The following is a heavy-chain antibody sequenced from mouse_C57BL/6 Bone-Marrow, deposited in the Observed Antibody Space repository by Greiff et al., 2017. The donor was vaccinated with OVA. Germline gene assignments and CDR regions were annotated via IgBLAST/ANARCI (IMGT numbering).Heavy chain of an antibody. Sequence: EVKVVESGGGLVKPGGSLKLSCAASGFTFSSYAMSWVRQTPEKRLEWVATISDGGSYTYYPDNVKGRFTISRDNAKNNLYLQMSHLKSEDTAMDYCARERVYDSWFAYWGQGTLVTVSA. CDR1: GFTFSSYA. D-gene: IGHD2-3*01. CDR2: ISDGGSYT. CDR3: ARERVYDSWFAY. J-gene: IGHJ3*01. V-gene: IGHV5-4*01.